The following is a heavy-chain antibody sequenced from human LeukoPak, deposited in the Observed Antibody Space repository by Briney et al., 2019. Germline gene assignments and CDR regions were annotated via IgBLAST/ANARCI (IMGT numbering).Heavy chain of an antibody. CDR2: INPNSGVT. J-gene: IGHJ4*02. CDR1: GYTFTDYY. D-gene: IGHD2-15*01. V-gene: IGHV1-2*02. Sequence: ASVKVSCKASGYTFTDYYMHWVRQAPGQGLEWMGWINPNSGVTNYAQNFQSRVTMTRDTSINTAYMDLSRLRSDDTAVYYCARVICSGVSRYSDVTFDYWGQGTLVTVSS. CDR3: ARVICSGVSRYSDVTFDY.